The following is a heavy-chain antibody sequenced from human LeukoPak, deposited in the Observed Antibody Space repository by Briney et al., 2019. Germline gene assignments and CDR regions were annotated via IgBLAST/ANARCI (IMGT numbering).Heavy chain of an antibody. Sequence: GGSLRLSCAASGFTFSNYAMSWVRQAPGKGLEWVSAIGGSGSTTYYADSVKGRFTISRDNSENTLYLQMNSLRAEDTAVYYCARDPSYCSSTSCYVGSPLYYYYPMDVWGQGTTVTVSS. D-gene: IGHD2-2*01. CDR3: ARDPSYCSSTSCYVGSPLYYYYPMDV. V-gene: IGHV3-23*01. J-gene: IGHJ6*02. CDR1: GFTFSNYA. CDR2: IGGSGSTT.